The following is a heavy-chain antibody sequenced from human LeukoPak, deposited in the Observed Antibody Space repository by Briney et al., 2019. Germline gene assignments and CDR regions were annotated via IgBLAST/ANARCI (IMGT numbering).Heavy chain of an antibody. CDR1: GFTFSSYG. Sequence: QPGGSLRLSCAASGFTFSSYGMHWVRQAPGKGLEWVAFIRYDGSNKYYADSVKGRFTISRDNSKNTLYLQMNSLRAEDTAVYYCARGRGYYYGSGSPPEGYYYYGMDVWGQGTTVTVS. CDR3: ARGRGYYYGSGSPPEGYYYYGMDV. CDR2: IRYDGSNK. D-gene: IGHD3-10*01. J-gene: IGHJ6*02. V-gene: IGHV3-30*02.